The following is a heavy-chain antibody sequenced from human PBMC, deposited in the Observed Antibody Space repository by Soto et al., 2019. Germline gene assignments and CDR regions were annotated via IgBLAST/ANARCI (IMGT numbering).Heavy chain of an antibody. CDR1: GGTFSSYT. J-gene: IGHJ4*02. CDR3: ASGALGYCSGGSCCVDY. Sequence: SVKVSCKASGGTFSSYTISWVRQAPGQGLEWMGRIIPILGIANYAQKFQGRVTITADKSTSTAYMELSSLRSEDTAVYYCASGALGYCSGGSCCVDYWGQGTLVTVSS. V-gene: IGHV1-69*02. D-gene: IGHD2-15*01. CDR2: IIPILGIA.